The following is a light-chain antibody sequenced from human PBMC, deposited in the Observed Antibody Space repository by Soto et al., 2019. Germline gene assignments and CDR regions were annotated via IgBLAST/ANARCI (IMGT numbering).Light chain of an antibody. CDR1: QSVSSN. Sequence: EIVMAQSPATLSVSPGERATLSCRASQSVSSNVAWYQQKPGLPPRLLIYGASTRATGIPARFSGSGSGTEFTLTSSSRQSEDFAVYSCQQYSNWPPITFGQGTRLEIK. J-gene: IGKJ5*01. V-gene: IGKV3D-15*01. CDR2: GAS. CDR3: QQYSNWPPIT.